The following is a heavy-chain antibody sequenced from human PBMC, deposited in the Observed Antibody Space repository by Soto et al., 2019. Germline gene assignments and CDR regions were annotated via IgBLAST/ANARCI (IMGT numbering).Heavy chain of an antibody. Sequence: PSETLSLTCTVSGGSISSGDYYWSWIRQPPGKGLEWIGYIYDSGSTSYNPSLKSRVTISVDTSKNQFSLKLSSVTAADTAVYYCARVGNYYDSSGYSYDFDYWGQGTLVTVS. D-gene: IGHD3-22*01. V-gene: IGHV4-30-4*01. J-gene: IGHJ4*02. CDR1: GGSISSGDYY. CDR2: IYDSGST. CDR3: ARVGNYYDSSGYSYDFDY.